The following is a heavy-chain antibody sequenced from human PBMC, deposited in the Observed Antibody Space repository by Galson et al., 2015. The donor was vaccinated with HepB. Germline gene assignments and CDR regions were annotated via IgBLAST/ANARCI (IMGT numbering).Heavy chain of an antibody. CDR2: IRSKAYGGTT. CDR3: TRAPMRGLYCSGGSCYWFDP. J-gene: IGHJ5*02. D-gene: IGHD2-15*01. CDR1: GFTFGDYA. Sequence: SLRLSCAASGFTFGDYAKSWFRQAPGKGLEWVGFIRSKAYGGTTEYAASVKGRFTISRDDSKSIAYLQMNSLKTEDTAVYYCTRAPMRGLYCSGGSCYWFDPWGQGTLVTVSS. V-gene: IGHV3-49*03.